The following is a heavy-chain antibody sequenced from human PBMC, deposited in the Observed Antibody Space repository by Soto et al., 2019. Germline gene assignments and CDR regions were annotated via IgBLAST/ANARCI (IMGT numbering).Heavy chain of an antibody. CDR1: GFTFSSYS. J-gene: IGHJ5*02. CDR2: ISSSSSTI. D-gene: IGHD4-17*01. V-gene: IGHV3-48*01. Sequence: GGSLRLSCAASGFTFSSYSMNWVRQAPGKGLEWVSYISSSSSTIYYADSVKGRFTISRDNAKNTLNLQMNSLRAEDTAVYYCATNDYGDYLNWFDPWGQGTLVTVSS. CDR3: ATNDYGDYLNWFDP.